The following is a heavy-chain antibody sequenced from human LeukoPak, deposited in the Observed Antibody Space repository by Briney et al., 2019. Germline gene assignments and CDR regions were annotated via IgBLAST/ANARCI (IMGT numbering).Heavy chain of an antibody. CDR3: ARLLWDSSSSLPFDY. CDR1: GYSFTSYW. CDR2: IYPGDSDT. J-gene: IGHJ4*02. Sequence: GESLKISCKGSGYSFTSYWIGWVRQMPGEGLEWMGIIYPGDSDTRYSPSFQGQVTISADKSISTAYLQWSSLKASDTAMYYCARLLWDSSSSLPFDYWGQGTLVTVSS. V-gene: IGHV5-51*01. D-gene: IGHD6-6*01.